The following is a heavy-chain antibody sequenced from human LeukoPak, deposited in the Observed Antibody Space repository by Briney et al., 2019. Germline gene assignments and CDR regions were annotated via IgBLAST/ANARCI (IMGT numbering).Heavy chain of an antibody. D-gene: IGHD2-21*02. CDR3: ARGRTATGAKYYFDY. CDR1: GFTFADYG. Sequence: PGRSLRLSCLASGFTFADYGLGWVRQAPGMGLEWVAFTRSKLYGGAPEYDASVRGRFSVSREDSTSIAYLQMNSLKTEDTAVYYCARGRTATGAKYYFDYWSQGTLVTASS. J-gene: IGHJ4*02. CDR2: TRSKLYGGAP. V-gene: IGHV3-49*04.